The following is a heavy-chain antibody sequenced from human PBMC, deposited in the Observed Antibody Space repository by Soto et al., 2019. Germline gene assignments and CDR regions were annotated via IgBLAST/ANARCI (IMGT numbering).Heavy chain of an antibody. D-gene: IGHD1-26*01. V-gene: IGHV3-7*02. CDR1: GFSFSSYW. CDR3: AAATTKWGGEDY. CDR2: IKEDGSEK. J-gene: IGHJ4*02. Sequence: DVQLVESGGGLVQPGGSLRLSCAASGFSFSSYWMSWVRQAPGKGLEWVANIKEDGSEKYHVDSVKGRFTVSRDNAKNSLYLQMNSLRVEDTGVYYCAAATTKWGGEDYGGQGTLVTVSS.